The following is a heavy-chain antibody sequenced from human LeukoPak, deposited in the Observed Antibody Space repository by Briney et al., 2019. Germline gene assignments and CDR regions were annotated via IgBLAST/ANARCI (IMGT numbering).Heavy chain of an antibody. V-gene: IGHV1-69*04. D-gene: IGHD2-21*02. J-gene: IGHJ1*01. CDR2: IIPMLGTV. Sequence: ASVKVSCKASGGTFSSYAINWVRQAPGQGLEWMGRIIPMLGTVNYAQKFQGRVTIIADKFTSTAYMELSSLRSEDTAMYYCATLTPIVVVTAIEYFQHWGQGTLVTVSS. CDR3: ATLTPIVVVTAIEYFQH. CDR1: GGTFSSYA.